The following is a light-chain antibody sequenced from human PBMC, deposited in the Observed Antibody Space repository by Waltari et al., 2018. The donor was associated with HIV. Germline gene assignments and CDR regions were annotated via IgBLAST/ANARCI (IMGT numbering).Light chain of an antibody. Sequence: HSALTQPASVSGSPGQSLTISCTRTSSAVGGYNYVSWYHQHPGKAPKLMIYDVRNRPSGIFNRFSASKSGNTASLTISALQAEDEADYYCSSYTSSSTYVCGAGTKVSVL. V-gene: IGLV2-14*03. CDR2: DVR. CDR1: SSAVGGYNY. J-gene: IGLJ1*01. CDR3: SSYTSSSTYV.